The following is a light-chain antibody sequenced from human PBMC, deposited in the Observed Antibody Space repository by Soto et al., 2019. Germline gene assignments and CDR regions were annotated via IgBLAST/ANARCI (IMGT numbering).Light chain of an antibody. J-gene: IGKJ4*01. V-gene: IGKV3-15*01. CDR2: GAS. Sequence: EIVMTQSPATLSVSPGERATLSCRASQSVSSNSAWYQQKPGQAPRLLIYGASTRATGIPARFSGSGSGTESTLTISGRQSEDFAVYYCQQYKNWPPTFGGGTKVEIK. CDR1: QSVSSN. CDR3: QQYKNWPPT.